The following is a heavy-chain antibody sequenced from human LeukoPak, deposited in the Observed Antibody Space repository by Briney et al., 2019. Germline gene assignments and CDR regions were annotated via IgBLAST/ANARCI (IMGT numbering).Heavy chain of an antibody. V-gene: IGHV4-59*12. CDR3: ARGLWYGSGSPRWFDP. D-gene: IGHD3-10*01. CDR2: IYYSGST. Sequence: KPSETLSLTCTVSGGSISSYYWSWIRQPPGKGLEWIGYIYYSGSTNYNPSLKSRVTISVDTSKNQFSLKLSSVTAADTAVYYCARGLWYGSGSPRWFDPWGQGTLVTVSS. J-gene: IGHJ5*02. CDR1: GGSISSYY.